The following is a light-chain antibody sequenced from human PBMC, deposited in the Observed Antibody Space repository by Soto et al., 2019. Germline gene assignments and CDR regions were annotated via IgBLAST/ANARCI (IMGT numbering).Light chain of an antibody. Sequence: DIQMTQSPSTLSASVGDRVTITCRASQSISSWLAWYQQKPGKTPKLLIYKESSLESGVPSRFSGSGSGTEFTLTISSLQPDDFADYYCQQYNSYPTFGQGTKVQIK. CDR2: KES. CDR3: QQYNSYPT. J-gene: IGKJ1*01. V-gene: IGKV1-5*03. CDR1: QSISSW.